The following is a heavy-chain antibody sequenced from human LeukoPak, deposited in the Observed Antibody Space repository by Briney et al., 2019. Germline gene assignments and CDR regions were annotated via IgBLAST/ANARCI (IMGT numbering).Heavy chain of an antibody. Sequence: ASVKVSCKASGYTFTDHYLHWLRQAPGQGLEYLGWINPNGGGTNFPQKFQGRVTMTRDTSISTAYMELSRLRSDDTAVYYCARDRGTTGTYYFDYWGQGTLVTVSS. D-gene: IGHD1-1*01. V-gene: IGHV1-2*02. CDR1: GYTFTDHY. CDR2: INPNGGGT. J-gene: IGHJ4*02. CDR3: ARDRGTTGTYYFDY.